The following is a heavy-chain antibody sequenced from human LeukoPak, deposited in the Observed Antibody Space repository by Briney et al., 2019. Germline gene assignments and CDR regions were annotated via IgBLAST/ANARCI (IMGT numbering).Heavy chain of an antibody. J-gene: IGHJ4*02. V-gene: IGHV5-51*01. D-gene: IGHD3-10*01. CDR3: ARPDGAYGAGSYFHY. CDR2: IYAGDTDT. CDR1: GYTFTNYW. Sequence: GESLKISWKGSGYTFTNYWSRWVRQLPGKGLGWMRIIYAGDTDTRYSPSFQGQVTISADKSINTAYLQWRSLKASDTAMYYCARPDGAYGAGSYFHYWGQGTLVTVSS.